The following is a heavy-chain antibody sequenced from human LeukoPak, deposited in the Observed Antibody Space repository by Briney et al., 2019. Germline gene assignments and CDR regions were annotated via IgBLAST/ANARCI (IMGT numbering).Heavy chain of an antibody. D-gene: IGHD5-18*01. J-gene: IGHJ4*02. Sequence: QPGGPLRLSCAASGFTFSSYAMSWVRQAPGKGLEWVSAISGSGGSTYYADSVKGRFTISRDNSKNTLYLQMNSLRAEDTSVYYCARRDTATVLDYWGQGTLVTVSS. V-gene: IGHV3-23*01. CDR1: GFTFSSYA. CDR2: ISGSGGST. CDR3: ARRDTATVLDY.